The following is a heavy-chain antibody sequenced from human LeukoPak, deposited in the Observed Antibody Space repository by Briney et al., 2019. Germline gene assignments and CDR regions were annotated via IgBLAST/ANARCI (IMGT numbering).Heavy chain of an antibody. V-gene: IGHV1-2*02. CDR2: INPNSGDT. CDR3: ARRRGYLLDY. CDR1: GYTLTGYF. D-gene: IGHD6-25*01. J-gene: IGHJ4*02. Sequence: ASVKVSCKASGYTLTGYFMSWVRLAPGQGLEWMGWINPNSGDTKSAQKFQGRVTMTRDTSVNTVYMELTRLRSDDSAMYYCARRRGYLLDYWGQGTLVTVSS.